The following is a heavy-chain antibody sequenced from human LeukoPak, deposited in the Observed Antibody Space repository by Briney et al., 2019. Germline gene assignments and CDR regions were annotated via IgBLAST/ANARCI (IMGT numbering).Heavy chain of an antibody. D-gene: IGHD3-9*01. J-gene: IGHJ4*02. CDR3: ARDSRYYDILTGYQYFEY. CDR1: GYTFTSYG. Sequence: ASVKVSCKASGYTFTSYGISWVRQAPGQGLEWMGWISGYNGNTNYTQKLQGRVTMTTDTSTSTAYMELRSLRSDDTAVYYCARDSRYYDILTGYQYFEYWGQGTLVTVSS. CDR2: ISGYNGNT. V-gene: IGHV1-18*01.